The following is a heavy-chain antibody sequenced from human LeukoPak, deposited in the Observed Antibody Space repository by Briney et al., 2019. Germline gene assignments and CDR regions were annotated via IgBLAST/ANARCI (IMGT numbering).Heavy chain of an antibody. CDR2: IYYSGNT. V-gene: IGHV4-39*07. D-gene: IGHD3-22*01. Sequence: SETLSLTCTVSGGSIISSSYYWGWIRQPPGKGLEWIGSIYYSGNTDYNPSLKSRVTISVETSKNQFSLKVSSVTAADTAIYYCARDRFDDSSGYYYHYSYYMDVWGQGTPVTASS. CDR3: ARDRFDDSSGYYYHYSYYMDV. CDR1: GGSIISSSYY. J-gene: IGHJ6*03.